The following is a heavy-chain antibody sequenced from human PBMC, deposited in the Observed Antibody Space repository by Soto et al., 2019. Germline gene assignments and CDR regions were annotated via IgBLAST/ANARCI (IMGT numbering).Heavy chain of an antibody. J-gene: IGHJ6*02. Sequence: QVQLVESGGGVVQPGMSLRLSCAASGFTFSSYGMHWVRQAPGKGLEWVAVISYDGRNKYYADAVKGRFTISRDNSKNTLYLQLSSLRAEDTAVYYCVKDGSSGWPYFYDMDVWGQGTTVTVSS. CDR2: ISYDGRNK. V-gene: IGHV3-30*18. CDR3: VKDGSSGWPYFYDMDV. D-gene: IGHD6-19*01. CDR1: GFTFSSYG.